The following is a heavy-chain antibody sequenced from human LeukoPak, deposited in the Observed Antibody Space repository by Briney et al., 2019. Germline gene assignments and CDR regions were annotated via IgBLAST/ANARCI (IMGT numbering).Heavy chain of an antibody. Sequence: SVKVSCKASGGTFSSYAISWVRRAPGQGLEWMGRIIPIFGTANYAQKFQGRVTITADESASTAYMELSSMRSEDTPVYYCARAGPYSRIYGGWFDLWGQGTLVTVSS. J-gene: IGHJ5*02. CDR3: ARAGPYSRIYGGWFDL. CDR2: IIPIFGTA. CDR1: GGTFSSYA. V-gene: IGHV1-69*13. D-gene: IGHD1-26*01.